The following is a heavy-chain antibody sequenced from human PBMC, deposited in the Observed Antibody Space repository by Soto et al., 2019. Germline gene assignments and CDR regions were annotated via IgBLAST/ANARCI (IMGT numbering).Heavy chain of an antibody. CDR1: GFTFSDYY. J-gene: IGHJ4*02. V-gene: IGHV3-11*01. D-gene: IGHD3-9*01. CDR3: ARGSFYDILTGSLYYFDY. CDR2: ISSSGSTI. Sequence: PGGSLRLSCAASGFTFSDYYMSWIRQAPGKGLEWVSYISSSGSTIYYADSVKGRFTISRDNAKNSLYLQMNSLRAGDTAVYYCARGSFYDILTGSLYYFDYWGQGTLVTVSS.